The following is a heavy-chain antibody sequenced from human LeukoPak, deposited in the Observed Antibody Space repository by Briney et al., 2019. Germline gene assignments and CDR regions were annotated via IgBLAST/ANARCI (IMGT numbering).Heavy chain of an antibody. J-gene: IGHJ4*02. CDR2: INHSGST. Sequence: KSSETLSLTCAVYGGSFSGYYWSWIRQPPGKGLEWIGEINHSGSTNYNPSLKSRVTISVDTSKNQFSLKLSSVTAADTAVYYCARNSHYYDSSGFNYWGQGSLVTVSS. CDR1: GGSFSGYY. V-gene: IGHV4-34*01. D-gene: IGHD3-22*01. CDR3: ARNSHYYDSSGFNY.